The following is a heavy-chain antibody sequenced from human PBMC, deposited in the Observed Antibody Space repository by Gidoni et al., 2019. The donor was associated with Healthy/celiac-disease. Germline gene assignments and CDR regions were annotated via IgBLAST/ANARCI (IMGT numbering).Heavy chain of an antibody. Sequence: QVQLQQWRAGRLKPSETLSLTCAVYGCSFSGYYWRWIRQPPGKGLGWVGEIKQNGNTNNNPALKSRVTISVDTSKNQFSLKLSSVTAADTAVYYWARGSRPMYLSFGYWGQGTLVTVSS. D-gene: IGHD3-10*02. CDR3: ARGSRPMYLSFGY. CDR2: IKQNGNT. V-gene: IGHV4-34*01. J-gene: IGHJ4*02. CDR1: GCSFSGYY.